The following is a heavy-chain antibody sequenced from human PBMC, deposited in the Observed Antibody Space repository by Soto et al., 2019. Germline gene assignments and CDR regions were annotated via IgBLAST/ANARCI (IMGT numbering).Heavy chain of an antibody. V-gene: IGHV1-3*01. Sequence: ASVKVSCKASGYTFTSYAMHWVRQAPGQRLEWMGWINAGNGNTKYSQKFQGRVAITRDTSASTAYMELSSLRSEDTAVYYCARALYYDFWSGYYLLDYWGQGTLVTVSS. CDR3: ARALYYDFWSGYYLLDY. CDR2: INAGNGNT. CDR1: GYTFTSYA. J-gene: IGHJ4*02. D-gene: IGHD3-3*01.